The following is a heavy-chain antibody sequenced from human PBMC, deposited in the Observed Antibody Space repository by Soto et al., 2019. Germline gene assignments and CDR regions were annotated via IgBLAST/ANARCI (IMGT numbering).Heavy chain of an antibody. D-gene: IGHD1-7*01. V-gene: IGHV3-23*01. CDR2: ISGSGGST. J-gene: IGHJ4*02. CDR3: AKDRRGGTSTVEDFDY. CDR1: GFTFSSYA. Sequence: GGSLRLSCAASGFTFSSYAMSWVRQAPGKGLEWVSAISGSGGSTYYADSVKGRFTISRDNSKNTLYLQMNSLRAEDTAVYYCAKDRRGGTSTVEDFDYWGQGTLVTVSS.